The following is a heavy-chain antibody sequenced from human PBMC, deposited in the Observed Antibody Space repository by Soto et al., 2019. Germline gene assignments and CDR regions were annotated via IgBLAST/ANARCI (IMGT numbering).Heavy chain of an antibody. CDR2: IYYSGST. Sequence: QVQLQESGPGLVKPSQTLSLTCTVSGGSISSGGYYWSWIRQHPGKGLEWIGYIYYSGSTYDNPSLKSRVTISVDTSKNQFSLKLSSVAAADTAVYYCARAGITIFGVVIGMDVWGQGTTVTVSS. CDR1: GGSISSGGYY. V-gene: IGHV4-31*03. J-gene: IGHJ6*02. CDR3: ARAGITIFGVVIGMDV. D-gene: IGHD3-3*01.